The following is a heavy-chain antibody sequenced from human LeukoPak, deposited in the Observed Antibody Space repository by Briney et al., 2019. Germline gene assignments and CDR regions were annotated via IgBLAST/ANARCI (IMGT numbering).Heavy chain of an antibody. CDR1: GFTFSSYD. Sequence: GGSLRLSCAASGFTFSSYDMHWVRQTTGKGLEWDSVIGTVGDTYYPGPVKGRFTISRENAKNSLYLQMNSLRAGDTAVYYCARGLRYYYDSSGYYPTGYYGMDVWGQGTTVTVSS. J-gene: IGHJ6*02. CDR2: IGTVGDT. V-gene: IGHV3-13*01. CDR3: ARGLRYYYDSSGYYPTGYYGMDV. D-gene: IGHD3-22*01.